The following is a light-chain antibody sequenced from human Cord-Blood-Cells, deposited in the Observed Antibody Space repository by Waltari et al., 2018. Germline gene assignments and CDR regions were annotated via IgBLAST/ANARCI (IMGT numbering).Light chain of an antibody. CDR3: SSYTSSSTWV. CDR1: SSDAGGYNY. CDR2: DVS. J-gene: IGLJ3*02. V-gene: IGLV2-14*01. Sequence: QSALTHPASVPGSPRHLNTISCTGTSSDAGGYNYGSWYHQHPGKAPELMIYDVSNRPSGVSNRFSGSKSGNTASLTISGLQAEDEADYYCSSYTSSSTWVFGGGTKLTVL.